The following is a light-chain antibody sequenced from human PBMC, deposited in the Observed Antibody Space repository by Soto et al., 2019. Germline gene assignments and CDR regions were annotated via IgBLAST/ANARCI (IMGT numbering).Light chain of an antibody. CDR1: QTVSTI. V-gene: IGKV1-39*01. CDR2: ASS. Sequence: DIQMTQSPSSLSASVGDRVTITCRTGQTVSTILNWYQRKPGKAPSLLIYASSTLQSGVPSRFIGSGSETEFTLTISSLQPEDFATYYCQQDNMTPFTFGPGTKVDI. J-gene: IGKJ3*01. CDR3: QQDNMTPFT.